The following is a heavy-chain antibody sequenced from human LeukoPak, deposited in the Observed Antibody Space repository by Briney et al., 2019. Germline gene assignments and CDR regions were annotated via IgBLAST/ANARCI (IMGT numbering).Heavy chain of an antibody. CDR1: GFTVSSNS. V-gene: IGHV3-53*01. CDR3: ARAGMWRRAQPDSSGWYRLDY. Sequence: GGSLRLSCTVSGFTVSSNSMSWVRQAPGKGLEWVSFIYSDNTHYSDSVKGRFTISRDNSKNTLYLQMNSLRAEDTAVYYCARAGMWRRAQPDSSGWYRLDYWGQGTLVTVSS. D-gene: IGHD6-19*01. CDR2: IYSDNT. J-gene: IGHJ4*02.